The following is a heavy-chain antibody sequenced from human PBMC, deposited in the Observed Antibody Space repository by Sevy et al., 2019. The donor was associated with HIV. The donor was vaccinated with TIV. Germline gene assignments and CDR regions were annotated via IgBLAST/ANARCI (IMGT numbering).Heavy chain of an antibody. J-gene: IGHJ4*02. Sequence: GGSLRLSCAASGFTFSGSAIQWVRQASGKGLEWVGRIRSKPNNYATSYAASVRGRFTISRDDSKDTAYLQMNSLKTEDTAVYYCTRWRGGELDYFDYWGQGTLVTVSS. CDR2: IRSKPNNYAT. V-gene: IGHV3-73*01. CDR3: TRWRGGELDYFDY. CDR1: GFTFSGSA. D-gene: IGHD1-26*01.